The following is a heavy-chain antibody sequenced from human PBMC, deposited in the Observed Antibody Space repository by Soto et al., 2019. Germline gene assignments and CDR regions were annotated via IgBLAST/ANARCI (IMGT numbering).Heavy chain of an antibody. CDR3: ARDLIALGWLVGVDY. D-gene: IGHD6-19*01. V-gene: IGHV1-18*01. CDR1: GYTFTSYG. J-gene: IGHJ4*02. Sequence: ASVKVSCKASGYTFTSYGISWVRQAPGQGLEWMGWISAYNGNTNYAQKLQGRVTMTTDTSTSTAYMELRSLRSDDTAVYYCARDLIALGWLVGVDYWGQGTLVTVSS. CDR2: ISAYNGNT.